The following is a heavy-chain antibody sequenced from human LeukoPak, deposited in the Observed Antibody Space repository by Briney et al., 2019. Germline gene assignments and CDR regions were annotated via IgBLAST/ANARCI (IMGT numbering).Heavy chain of an antibody. J-gene: IGHJ4*02. D-gene: IGHD3-22*01. V-gene: IGHV5-51*01. CDR3: ARRGYDSSGYAYFDY. Sequence: GESLKISCKGSGYSFTNNWIGWVRQMPGKGLEWMGIIYPGDSDTRYSPSFQGQVTISADKSISTAYLQWSSLKASDTAMYYCARRGYDSSGYAYFDYWGQGTLVTVSS. CDR2: IYPGDSDT. CDR1: GYSFTNNW.